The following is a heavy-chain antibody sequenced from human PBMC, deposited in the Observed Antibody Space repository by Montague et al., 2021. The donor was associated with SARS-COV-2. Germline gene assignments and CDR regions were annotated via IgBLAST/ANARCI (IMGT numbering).Heavy chain of an antibody. CDR2: ISGSGSST. J-gene: IGHJ4*02. D-gene: IGHD4-17*01. CDR1: GFTFSSYA. Sequence: SLRLSCAASGFTFSSYAMSWVRQAPGKGLEWVSAISGSGSSTYYADSVKGRFTISRDNSKNTLYLQMNSLRAEDTAVYYCAKGGQVHDSGDHFDYWGQGTPVTVSS. CDR3: AKGGQVHDSGDHFDY. V-gene: IGHV3-23*01.